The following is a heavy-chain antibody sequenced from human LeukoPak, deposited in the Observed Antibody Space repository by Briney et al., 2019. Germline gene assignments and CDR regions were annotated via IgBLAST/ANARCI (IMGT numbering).Heavy chain of an antibody. Sequence: GGSLRLSCAASGFTFGTYAMTWVRQAPGKGLEWVSVISGSGGSTNYADSVKGRFIISRDNSRNTLFLQMNSLRAEDTAVYYCAKEGFDSWGQGTLVTVSS. V-gene: IGHV3-23*01. CDR3: AKEGFDS. CDR2: ISGSGGST. CDR1: GFTFGTYA. J-gene: IGHJ4*02.